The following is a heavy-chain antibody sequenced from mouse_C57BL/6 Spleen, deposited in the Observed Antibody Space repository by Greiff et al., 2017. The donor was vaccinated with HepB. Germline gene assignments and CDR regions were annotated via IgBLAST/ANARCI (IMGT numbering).Heavy chain of an antibody. V-gene: IGHV5-9-1*02. CDR2: ISSGGDYI. J-gene: IGHJ2*01. D-gene: IGHD1-1*01. CDR3: TRVRITTVVAEDFDY. CDR1: GFTFSSYA. Sequence: EVHLVESGEGLVKPGGSLKLSCAASGFTFSSYAMSWVRQTPEKRLEWVAYISSGGDYIYYADTVKGRFTISRDNARNTLYLQMSSLKSEDTAMYYCTRVRITTVVAEDFDYWGQGTTLTVSS.